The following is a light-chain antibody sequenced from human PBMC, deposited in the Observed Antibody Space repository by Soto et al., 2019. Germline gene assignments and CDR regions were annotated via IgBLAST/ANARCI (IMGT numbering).Light chain of an antibody. V-gene: IGLV2-23*01. J-gene: IGLJ1*01. Sequence: QSVLTQPASVSGSPGQSITISCTGTSSDVGSYNLVSWYQQHPGQAPKLMIYEGSKRPSGVSNRFSGSKSGNTASLTISGRQAEDEADYYCCSYAGSSTYVFGTGTKLTVL. CDR3: CSYAGSSTYV. CDR1: SSDVGSYNL. CDR2: EGS.